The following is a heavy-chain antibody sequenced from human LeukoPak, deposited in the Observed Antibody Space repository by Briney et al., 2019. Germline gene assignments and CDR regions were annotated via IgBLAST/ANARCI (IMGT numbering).Heavy chain of an antibody. V-gene: IGHV4-4*07. Sequence: WETLSLTCSVSGGSINSYWWSWIRQPAGKGLEFIGRIYTTGRTNYNPSLKSRVSMSVDTSKNKFSLELRSVTAADTAVYFCARAGYTISSYRFDYWGPGALVTVSP. D-gene: IGHD3-16*02. CDR3: ARAGYTISSYRFDY. J-gene: IGHJ4*02. CDR1: GGSINSYW. CDR2: IYTTGRT.